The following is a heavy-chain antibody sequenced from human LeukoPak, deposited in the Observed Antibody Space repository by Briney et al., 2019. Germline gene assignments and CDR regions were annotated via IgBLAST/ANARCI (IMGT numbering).Heavy chain of an antibody. J-gene: IGHJ4*02. CDR2: IKSKTHGCAETA. Sequence: PGGSLRLSCAAPGFTFSDAWMTWIRQAPGKGLGWVGRIKSKTHGCAETADYATPVKGRFTISRDDSKNTLYLQMNSLKTEDTAVYYCTTVGSDYSFLNWGQGTLVTVSS. D-gene: IGHD4-11*01. CDR1: GFTFSDAW. V-gene: IGHV3-15*01. CDR3: TTVGSDYSFLN.